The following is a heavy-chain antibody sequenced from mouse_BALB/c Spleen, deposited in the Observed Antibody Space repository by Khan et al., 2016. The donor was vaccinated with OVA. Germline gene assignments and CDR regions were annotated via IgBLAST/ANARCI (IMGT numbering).Heavy chain of an antibody. V-gene: IGHV2-6-1*01. CDR3: ARQPYYHYNVMDY. D-gene: IGHD2-10*01. CDR2: IWSDGST. Sequence: QVQLKQSGPGLVAPSQSLSITCTISGFSLTNYGVHWIRQPPGKGLEWLVVIWSDGSTNYNSALKSRLTITKDKSKSQVFLKMNILQTDDTAIYFCARQPYYHYNVMDYWGQGTSVTVSS. J-gene: IGHJ4*01. CDR1: GFSLTNYG.